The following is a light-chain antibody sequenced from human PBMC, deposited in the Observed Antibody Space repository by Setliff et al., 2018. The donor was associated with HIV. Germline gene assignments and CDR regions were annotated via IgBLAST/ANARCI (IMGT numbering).Light chain of an antibody. CDR3: SSYAGSNNYV. CDR2: EVS. Sequence: ALTQPPSASGSPGQSVTISCTGTSSDVGAYYSVSWYQQHPGKTPKLIIYEVSKRPSGVPDRFSGSESGNTASLTVSGLQTEDEADYYCSSYAGSNNYVFGTGTKVTVL. CDR1: SSDVGAYYS. V-gene: IGLV2-8*01. J-gene: IGLJ1*01.